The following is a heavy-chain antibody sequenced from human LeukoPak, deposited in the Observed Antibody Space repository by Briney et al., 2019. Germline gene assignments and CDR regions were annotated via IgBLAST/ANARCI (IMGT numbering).Heavy chain of an antibody. Sequence: ASVKVSCKASGYTFTSYGISWVRQAPGQWLGWMGWISAYNGNTNYAQKLQGRVTMTTDTSTSTAYMELRSLRSDDTAVYYCARGFLSLRYFDWLPDAFDIWGQGTMVTVSS. D-gene: IGHD3-9*01. CDR3: ARGFLSLRYFDWLPDAFDI. CDR2: ISAYNGNT. J-gene: IGHJ3*02. CDR1: GYTFTSYG. V-gene: IGHV1-18*01.